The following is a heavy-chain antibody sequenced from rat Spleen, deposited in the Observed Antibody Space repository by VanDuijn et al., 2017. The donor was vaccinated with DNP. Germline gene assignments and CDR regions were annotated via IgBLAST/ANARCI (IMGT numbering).Heavy chain of an antibody. CDR1: GFTFSNYD. J-gene: IGHJ1*01. D-gene: IGHD1-11*01. V-gene: IGHV5-25*01. CDR2: ISPSGGIT. Sequence: EVLLVESGGGLVQPGRSLKLSCVASGFTFSNYDMAWVRQAPTKGLEWVASISPSGGITYYRDSVKGRFTISRDNAKSTLYLQMNSLRSEDTATYYCARHGDGGYYWYFDFWGPGTMVTVSS. CDR3: ARHGDGGYYWYFDF.